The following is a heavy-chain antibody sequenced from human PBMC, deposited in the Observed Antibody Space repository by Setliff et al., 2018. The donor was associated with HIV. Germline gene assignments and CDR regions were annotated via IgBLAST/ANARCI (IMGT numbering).Heavy chain of an antibody. CDR3: ARRSGWSLDY. Sequence: SETLSLTCAVYGGSFSGYYWSWIRQPPGKGLEWIGEIIHSGSTNYNPSLKSRVTISVDTSKNQFSLKLSSVTAADTAVYYCARRSGWSLDYWGQGTLVTVSS. CDR1: GGSFSGYY. V-gene: IGHV4-34*12. J-gene: IGHJ4*02. D-gene: IGHD6-19*01. CDR2: IIHSGST.